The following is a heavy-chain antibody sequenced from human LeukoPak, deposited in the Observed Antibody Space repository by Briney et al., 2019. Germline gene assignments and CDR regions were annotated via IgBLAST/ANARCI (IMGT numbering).Heavy chain of an antibody. CDR2: IYYSGST. D-gene: IGHD6-13*01. Sequence: SETLSLTCTVSGGSISSSNFYWGWIRQPPGKGLEWIATIYYSGSTYYNPSLRSRVTISVDTSKNQFSLKLNSVTAADTAVYYCARQGEYSSSWSSFGYWGQGTLVTVSS. CDR1: GGSISSSNFY. CDR3: ARQGEYSSSWSSFGY. J-gene: IGHJ4*02. V-gene: IGHV4-39*01.